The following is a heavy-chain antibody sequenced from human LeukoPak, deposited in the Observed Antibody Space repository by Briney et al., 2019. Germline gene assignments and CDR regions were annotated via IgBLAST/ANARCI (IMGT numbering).Heavy chain of an antibody. CDR2: INPNSGGT. V-gene: IGHV1-2*02. CDR3: ARYSQWFGEFFFDY. J-gene: IGHJ4*02. CDR1: GYTFTGYY. Sequence: GASVKVSCKASGYTFTGYYMHWVRQASGQGLEWMGWINPNSGGTNYAQKFQGRVTMTRDTSISTAYMELSRLRSDDTAVYYCARYSQWFGEFFFDYWGQGTLVTVSS. D-gene: IGHD3-10*01.